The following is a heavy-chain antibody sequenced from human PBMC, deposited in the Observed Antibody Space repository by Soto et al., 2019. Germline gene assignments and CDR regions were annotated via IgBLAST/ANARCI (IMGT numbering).Heavy chain of an antibody. CDR1: GGPFSGYY. CDR3: ARGRSIAAPFGY. Sequence: SETLSLTCAVYGGPFSGYYWSWIRQPPGKGLEWIGAINHSGSTNYNPSLKSRVTISVDTSKNQFSLKLSSVTAADTAVYYCARGRSIAAPFGYWGQGPLVTAPS. D-gene: IGHD6-6*01. CDR2: INHSGST. V-gene: IGHV4-34*01. J-gene: IGHJ4*02.